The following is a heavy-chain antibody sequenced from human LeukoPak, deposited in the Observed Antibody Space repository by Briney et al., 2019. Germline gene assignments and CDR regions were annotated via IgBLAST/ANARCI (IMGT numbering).Heavy chain of an antibody. J-gene: IGHJ4*02. V-gene: IGHV3-66*01. D-gene: IGHD5-12*01. CDR2: IYSGGSK. CDR1: EFSLGSNN. CDR3: ARGPSGYHNA. Sequence: GWSLRLPCPDCEFSLGSNNMTRVRQAPATGLEWASLIYSGGSKYYAEPEKGRLTISRDNSKNTQYPQMNNLIADDNPVYYCARGPSGYHNAGGQGTLVTVAS.